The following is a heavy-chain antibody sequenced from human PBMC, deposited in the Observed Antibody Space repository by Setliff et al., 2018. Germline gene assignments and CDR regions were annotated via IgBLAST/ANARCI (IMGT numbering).Heavy chain of an antibody. CDR3: ARVARVVLSRNAFDI. J-gene: IGHJ3*02. V-gene: IGHV4-31*03. D-gene: IGHD2-2*01. CDR2: IYYSGST. CDR1: GGSISSGGYY. Sequence: PSETLSLTCTVSGGSISSGGYYWSWIRQHPGKGLEWIGYIYYSGSTYYKPSLKSRVTLSVDTSKNKFSLKLSSVTSADTAVYYCARVARVVLSRNAFDICGQGTMVTVSS.